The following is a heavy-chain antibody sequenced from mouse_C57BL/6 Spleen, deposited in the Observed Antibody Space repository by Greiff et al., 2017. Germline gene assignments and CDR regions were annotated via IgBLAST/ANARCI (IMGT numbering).Heavy chain of an antibody. Sequence: QVQLQQPGAELVKPGASVKLSCKASGYTFTSYWLHWVKQRPGRGLEWIGRIDPNRGGTKYNEKFKSKATLTVDKPSSTAYMQLSRLTSEDSAVYYCAREGSHYGNYFYYAMDYGGQGTSVTVSS. CDR2: IDPNRGGT. J-gene: IGHJ4*01. CDR3: AREGSHYGNYFYYAMDY. CDR1: GYTFTSYW. V-gene: IGHV1-72*01. D-gene: IGHD2-1*01.